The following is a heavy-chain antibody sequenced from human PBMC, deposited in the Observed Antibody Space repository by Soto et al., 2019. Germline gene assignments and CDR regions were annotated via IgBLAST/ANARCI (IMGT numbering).Heavy chain of an antibody. J-gene: IGHJ6*02. CDR1: GFTFSSYA. Sequence: EVQLLESGGGLVQPGGSLRLSCAASGFTFSSYAMSWVRQAPGKGLELVSGISGSGGSTYYADSVKGRFTISRDNSKNTLYLQTNSLRAEDTAVYYCAKERGYNYGYDAMDVWGQGTTVTVSS. D-gene: IGHD5-18*01. CDR2: ISGSGGST. CDR3: AKERGYNYGYDAMDV. V-gene: IGHV3-23*01.